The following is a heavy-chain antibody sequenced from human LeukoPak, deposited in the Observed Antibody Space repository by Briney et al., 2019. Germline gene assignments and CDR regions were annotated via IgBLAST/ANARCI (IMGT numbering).Heavy chain of an antibody. Sequence: ASVKVSCKASGYTFTSYAIYWVRQAPGQRLEWMGWISAGNGNTKYSQNFQGRVTFISNTSATTAFMELSSLRSEDAAVYYCARDSGSGNNDYWGQGTLVTVSS. CDR3: ARDSGSGNNDY. CDR2: ISAGNGNT. J-gene: IGHJ4*02. D-gene: IGHD1-26*01. V-gene: IGHV1-3*01. CDR1: GYTFTSYA.